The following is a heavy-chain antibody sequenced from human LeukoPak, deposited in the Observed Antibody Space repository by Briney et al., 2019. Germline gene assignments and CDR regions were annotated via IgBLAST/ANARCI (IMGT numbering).Heavy chain of an antibody. CDR2: FDPEDGET. CDR3: ATLYYYDSSGYGRTDY. CDR1: GYTLTELS. Sequence: ASVKGSCKVSGYTLTELSMHWVRQAPGKGLEWMGGFDPEDGETIYAQKFQGRVTMTEDTSTDTAYMELSSLRSEDTAVYYCATLYYYDSSGYGRTDYWGQGTLVTVSS. J-gene: IGHJ4*02. V-gene: IGHV1-24*01. D-gene: IGHD3-22*01.